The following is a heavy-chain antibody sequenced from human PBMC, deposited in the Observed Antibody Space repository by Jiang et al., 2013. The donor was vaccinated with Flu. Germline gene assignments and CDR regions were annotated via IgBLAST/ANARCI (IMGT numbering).Heavy chain of an antibody. D-gene: IGHD3-3*01. CDR3: ARSFAGSGYPDPYYYYGMDV. V-gene: IGHV1-69*01. J-gene: IGHJ6*02. Sequence: VQLVESGAEVKKPGSSVKVSCKASGGTFSSYAISWVRQAPGQGLEWMGGIIPIFGTANYAQKFQGRVTITADESTSTAYMELSSLRSEDTAVYYCARSFAGSGYPDPYYYYGMDVWGQGTTVTVSS. CDR1: GGTFSSYA. CDR2: IIPIFGTA.